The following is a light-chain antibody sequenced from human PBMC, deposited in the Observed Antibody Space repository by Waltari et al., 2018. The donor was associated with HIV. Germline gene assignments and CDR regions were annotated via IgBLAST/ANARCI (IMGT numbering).Light chain of an antibody. V-gene: IGLV3-1*01. J-gene: IGLJ2*01. CDR2: QDT. Sequence: SYELTQPPSVSVSPGQTASITCSGETLGDKYVSWYQQRPGQSPVLLIYQDTKRPSGIPERFSGSNSGNTATLTISGAQAMDESDYYCQASDTWTVFGGGTKLTVL. CDR1: TLGDKY. CDR3: QASDTWTV.